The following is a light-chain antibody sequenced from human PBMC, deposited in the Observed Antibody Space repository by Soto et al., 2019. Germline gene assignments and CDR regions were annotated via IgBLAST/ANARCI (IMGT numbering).Light chain of an antibody. CDR2: DAS. Sequence: EIVLTQSPATLSLSPGERATLFCRASQTISNYLAWYQQKPGQAPRLLIYDASNRAAGIPARFSGSGSGTDFILTISSLELEDLAVYYCQQRTNWPLTFGGGTKVEIK. V-gene: IGKV3-11*01. J-gene: IGKJ4*01. CDR3: QQRTNWPLT. CDR1: QTISNY.